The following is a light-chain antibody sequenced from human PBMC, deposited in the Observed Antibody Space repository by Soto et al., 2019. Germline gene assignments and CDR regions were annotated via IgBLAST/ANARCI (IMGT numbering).Light chain of an antibody. CDR2: DNN. CDR3: GSWDSSLSAYV. V-gene: IGLV1-51*01. J-gene: IGLJ1*01. CDR1: SSNIGGNS. Sequence: QTVLTQPPSVSAAPGQKVTISCSGSSSNIGGNSVSWYQQLPGTAPKLLIYDNNKRPSGIPDRFSGSKSGTSATLGITGFQTGDEADYYCGSWDSSLSAYVFGTGTKSPS.